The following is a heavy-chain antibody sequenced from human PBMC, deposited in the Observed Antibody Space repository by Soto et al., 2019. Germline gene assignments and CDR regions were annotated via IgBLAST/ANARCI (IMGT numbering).Heavy chain of an antibody. CDR2: IRGSGGST. J-gene: IGHJ3*02. CDR1: GFTFSSYA. V-gene: IGHV3-23*01. CDR3: AKTVGKEADYDYVWRGSHAFDI. D-gene: IGHD3-16*01. Sequence: EVQLLESGGGLVQPGGSLRLSCAASGFTFSSYAMSWVRQAPGKGLEWVSAIRGSGGSTYYADSVKGRFTISRDNSKNTLYLQMNSLRAEDTAVYYCAKTVGKEADYDYVWRGSHAFDIWGQGTMVTVSS.